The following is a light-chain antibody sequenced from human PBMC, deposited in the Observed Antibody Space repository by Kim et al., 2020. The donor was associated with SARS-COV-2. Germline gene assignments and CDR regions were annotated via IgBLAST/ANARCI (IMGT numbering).Light chain of an antibody. V-gene: IGKV1-8*01. CDR3: QQYYGYPYT. CDR2: AAS. CDR1: QDIGSY. J-gene: IGKJ2*01. Sequence: SASTGDKVIITCRASQDIGSYLALYQQKPGKSPKLLINAASTLQSGVPSRFSGTGSGTDFTLTLSCQQSEDFATYYCQQYYGYPYTFGPGTKLEI.